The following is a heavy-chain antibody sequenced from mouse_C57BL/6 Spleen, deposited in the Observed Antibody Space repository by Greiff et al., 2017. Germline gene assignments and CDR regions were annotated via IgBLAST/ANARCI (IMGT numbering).Heavy chain of an antibody. CDR2: ISSGGSYT. CDR3: ARQRSTMITTEYYFDY. CDR1: GFTFSSYG. V-gene: IGHV5-6*02. D-gene: IGHD2-4*01. Sequence: DVMLVESGGDLVKPGGSLKLSCAASGFTFSSYGMSWVRQTPDKRLEWVATISSGGSYTYYPDSVKGRFTISRDNAKNTLYLQMSSLKSEDTAMYYCARQRSTMITTEYYFDYWGQGTTLTVSS. J-gene: IGHJ2*01.